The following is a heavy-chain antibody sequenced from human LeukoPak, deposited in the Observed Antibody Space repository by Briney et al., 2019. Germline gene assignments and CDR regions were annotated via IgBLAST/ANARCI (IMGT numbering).Heavy chain of an antibody. CDR2: IIPILGIA. D-gene: IGHD3-10*01. J-gene: IGHJ6*02. CDR3: AGYGSGSYYNGYGMDV. Sequence: ASVKVSCKASGGTFSSYAISWVRQAPGQGLEWMGRIIPILGIANYAQKFQGRVTITADKSTSTAYMELSSLRSEDTAVYCCAGYGSGSYYNGYGMDVWGQGTTVTVSS. CDR1: GGTFSSYA. V-gene: IGHV1-69*04.